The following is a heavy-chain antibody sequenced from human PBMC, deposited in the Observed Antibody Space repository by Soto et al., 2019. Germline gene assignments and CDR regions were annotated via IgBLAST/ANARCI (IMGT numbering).Heavy chain of an antibody. CDR1: GDTFTTYY. J-gene: IGHJ6*02. CDR2: INPRGGTT. D-gene: IGHD5-12*01. Sequence: QVQLVQSGAEVKKPGASVKVSCKASGDTFTTYYMHWVRQAPGQGLEWMGIINPRGGTTSDAQKFQGRVTMTRDTSTSTVYMELSSLRSEDTAVYYCARESVDIVATTRVSGGMDVWGQGTTVTVSS. CDR3: ARESVDIVATTRVSGGMDV. V-gene: IGHV1-46*01.